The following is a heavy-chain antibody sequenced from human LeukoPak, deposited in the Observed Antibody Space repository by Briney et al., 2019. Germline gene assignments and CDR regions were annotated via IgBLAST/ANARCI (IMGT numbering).Heavy chain of an antibody. CDR1: GYTFTTYD. D-gene: IGHD3-10*01. J-gene: IGHJ4*02. V-gene: IGHV1-18*01. CDR3: VRAGSYYNLAYAADN. CDR2: ISSYNGST. Sequence: ASVTVSCKTSGYTFTTYDINWVRQAPGQGLEWMGWISSYNGSTNYAQKLQGRVTMTTDTSTSTAYMELRSLRSDDTAVYYCVRAGSYYNLAYAADNWGQGSLVTVSS.